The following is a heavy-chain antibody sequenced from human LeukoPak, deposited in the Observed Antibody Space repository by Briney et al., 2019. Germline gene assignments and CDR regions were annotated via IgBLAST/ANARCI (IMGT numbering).Heavy chain of an antibody. J-gene: IGHJ5*02. CDR1: GGSISSSSYY. V-gene: IGHV4-39*01. CDR3: ARRVVISPHTWFDP. CDR2: IYYSGST. D-gene: IGHD3-3*01. Sequence: SETLSLTCTVSGGSISSSSYYWVWIRQPPGKGLEWIGSIYYSGSTYYNPSLKRRVTISVDTSQNQFPLKLSSVTAADTAVYYCARRVVISPHTWFDPWGQGNLVNVSS.